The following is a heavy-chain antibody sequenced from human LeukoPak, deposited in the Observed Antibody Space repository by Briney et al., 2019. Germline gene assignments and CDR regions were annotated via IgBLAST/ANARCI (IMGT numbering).Heavy chain of an antibody. Sequence: ASVKVSCKASGGTFSSYTISWVRQAPGQGLEWMGIINPSGGSTSYAQKFQGRVTMTRDTSTSTVYMELSSLRSEDTAVYYCARGLVVVVVAATHFDYWGQGTLVTVSS. CDR1: GGTFSSYT. CDR3: ARGLVVVVVAATHFDY. V-gene: IGHV1-46*01. J-gene: IGHJ4*02. CDR2: INPSGGST. D-gene: IGHD2-15*01.